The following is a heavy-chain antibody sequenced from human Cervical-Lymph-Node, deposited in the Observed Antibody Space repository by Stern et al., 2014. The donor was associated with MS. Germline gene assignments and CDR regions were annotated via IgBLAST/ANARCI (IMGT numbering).Heavy chain of an antibody. CDR2: IRPHNGNT. Sequence: QVQLVQSGAEVKKPGDSVKVSCKASGHTTTSYGISWVRQAPGQGLEWMGGIRPHNGNTNYAQKVQGRVTMTQETSTRTAYMELRSLRSDDTAVYYCATFIATAGTFNYWGQGTLVTVSS. CDR1: GHTTTSYG. J-gene: IGHJ4*02. D-gene: IGHD6-25*01. V-gene: IGHV1-18*01. CDR3: ATFIATAGTFNY.